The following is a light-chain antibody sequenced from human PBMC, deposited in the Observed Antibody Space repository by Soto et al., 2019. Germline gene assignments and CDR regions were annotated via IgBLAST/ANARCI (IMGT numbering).Light chain of an antibody. CDR2: RAS. V-gene: IGKV1-5*03. J-gene: IGKJ3*01. CDR1: QIINTW. CDR3: QQYETYSGT. Sequence: DIQMTQSPSTLSASVGDRVTITCRASQIINTWLGWYQQKPGKAPKLLIYRASNLVSGVPSRFSGSGSGTEFTLTISSLQPDDFSIYYCQQYETYSGTFGPGTKVDL.